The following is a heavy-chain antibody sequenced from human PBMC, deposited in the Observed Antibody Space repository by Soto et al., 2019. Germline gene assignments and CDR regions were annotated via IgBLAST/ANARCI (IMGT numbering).Heavy chain of an antibody. CDR1: GYSFTSYW. CDR3: ARRSPDRLIYYYYGMDV. CDR2: IDPSDSYT. J-gene: IGHJ6*02. Sequence: RGESLKISCKGSGYSFTSYWISWVRQMPGKGLEWMGRIDPSDSYTNYSPSFQGHVTISADKSISTAYLQWSSLKASDTAMYYCARRSPDRLIYYYYGMDVWGQGTTVTVSS. D-gene: IGHD3-22*01. V-gene: IGHV5-10-1*01.